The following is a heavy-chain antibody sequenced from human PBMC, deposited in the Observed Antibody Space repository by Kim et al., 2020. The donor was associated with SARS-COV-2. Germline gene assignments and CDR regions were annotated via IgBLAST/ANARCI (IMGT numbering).Heavy chain of an antibody. J-gene: IGHJ4*02. CDR3: AKDPITMVRGAADDFDY. CDR2: IYSGGSST. CDR1: GFTFSSYA. Sequence: GGSLRLSCAASGFTFSSYAMSWVRQAPGKGLEWVSVIYSGGSSTYYADSVKGRFTISRDNSKNTLYLQMNSLRAEDTAVYYCAKDPITMVRGAADDFDYWGQGTLVTVSS. D-gene: IGHD3-10*01. V-gene: IGHV3-23*03.